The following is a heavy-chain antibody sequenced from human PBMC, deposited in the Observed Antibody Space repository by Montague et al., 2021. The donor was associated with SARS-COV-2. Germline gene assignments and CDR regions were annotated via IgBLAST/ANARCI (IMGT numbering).Heavy chain of an antibody. CDR2: IYSSGGT. J-gene: IGHJ3*02. V-gene: IGHV4-59*08. D-gene: IGHD2-2*01. CDR1: GGSISHYY. Sequence: SETLSLTCAVSGGSISHYYWSWIRQPPGKGLEWIGYIYSSGGTNYNPSLESRVTISVDTSKNQFSLKLSSVTAADTAVYYCAKQALTRYCTSTTCFGAAFDIWGQGTMVTVSS. CDR3: AKQALTRYCTSTTCFGAAFDI.